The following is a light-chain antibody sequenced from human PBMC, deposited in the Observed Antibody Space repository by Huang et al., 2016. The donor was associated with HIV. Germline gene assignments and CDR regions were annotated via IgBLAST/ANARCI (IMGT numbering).Light chain of an antibody. Sequence: EIVMTQSPATLSVSPGERATLSCRASQSVSSNLAWYQQKPGQAPRLLIYGASTRATGIPARFSGSRSGTEFTLTISSLQSEYFAVYYCQQYNNWPPLTFGGGTKVEIK. J-gene: IGKJ4*01. CDR2: GAS. CDR3: QQYNNWPPLT. V-gene: IGKV3-15*01. CDR1: QSVSSN.